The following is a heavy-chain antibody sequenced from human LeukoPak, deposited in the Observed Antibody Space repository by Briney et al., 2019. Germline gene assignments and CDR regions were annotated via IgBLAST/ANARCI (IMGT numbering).Heavy chain of an antibody. CDR2: ISGSGGNT. D-gene: IGHD4-17*01. Sequence: PGGSLRLSCAASGFTFSTYVMSWVRQAPGKGLEWVSGISGSGGNTYYADSVKGRFTISRDNAKNSLYLQMNSLRAEDTAVYYCARSTVTTFFDYWGQGTLVTVSS. CDR3: ARSTVTTFFDY. CDR1: GFTFSTYV. V-gene: IGHV3-23*01. J-gene: IGHJ4*02.